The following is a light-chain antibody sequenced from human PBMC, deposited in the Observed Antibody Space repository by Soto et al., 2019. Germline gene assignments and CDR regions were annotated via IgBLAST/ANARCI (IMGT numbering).Light chain of an antibody. CDR3: GAWVSSLNVVL. Sequence: QSALTQPPSVSAAPGQKVTISCSGSSSNIENNYVSWYQQLPGTAPKLLIYDSDRRPSEIPDRFSGSKSGTSATLGITGLQTGDEADYYCGAWVSSLNVVLFGGGTKLTVL. CDR1: SSNIENNY. V-gene: IGLV1-51*01. J-gene: IGLJ2*01. CDR2: DSD.